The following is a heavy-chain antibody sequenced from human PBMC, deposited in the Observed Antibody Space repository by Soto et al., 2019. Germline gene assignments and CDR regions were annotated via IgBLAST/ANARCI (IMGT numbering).Heavy chain of an antibody. D-gene: IGHD6-19*01. J-gene: IGHJ4*02. CDR1: GFSLSTSGVG. V-gene: IGHV2-5*02. CDR3: ARSAQQYSSGWYPFDS. Sequence: QITLKESGPTLVKPTQTLTLTCTFSGFSLSTSGVGVGWIRQPPGKALEWLALLYWDDDKRYSPSLKSRLTITKDTSRNPVVLTMTNMDPVDTATYYRARSAQQYSSGWYPFDSWGQGTLVTVSS. CDR2: LYWDDDK.